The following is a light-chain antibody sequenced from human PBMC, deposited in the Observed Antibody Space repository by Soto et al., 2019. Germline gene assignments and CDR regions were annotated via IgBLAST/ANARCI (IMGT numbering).Light chain of an antibody. CDR1: SSDIGGYNY. CDR2: DVS. J-gene: IGLJ1*01. CDR3: TSYGSSTTLYV. V-gene: IGLV2-14*03. Sequence: QYALTQPASVSGSPGQSITISCTGTSSDIGGYNYVSWYQQYPGKAPKLIIFDVSSRPSGVSNRFFGSKSGNTASLTISGLQAEDEADYYCTSYGSSTTLYVFGSGTKVTVL.